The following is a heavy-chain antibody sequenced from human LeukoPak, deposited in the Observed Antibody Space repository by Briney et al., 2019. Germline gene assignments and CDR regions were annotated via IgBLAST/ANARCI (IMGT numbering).Heavy chain of an antibody. CDR3: ARVGYYDSSGYYYEN. Sequence: PSETLSLTCTVSGGSISSGSYYWSWIRQPAGKGLEWIGRIYTSGSTNYNPSLKSRVTISVDTSKNQFSLKLSSVTAVDTAVYYCARVGYYDSSGYYYENWGQGTLVTVSS. V-gene: IGHV4-61*02. CDR1: GGSISSGSYY. CDR2: IYTSGST. D-gene: IGHD3-22*01. J-gene: IGHJ4*02.